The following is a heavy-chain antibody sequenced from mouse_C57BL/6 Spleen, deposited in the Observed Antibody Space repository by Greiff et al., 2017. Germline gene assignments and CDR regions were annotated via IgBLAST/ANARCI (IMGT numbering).Heavy chain of an antibody. D-gene: IGHD2-5*01. V-gene: IGHV1-62-2*01. Sequence: VQGVESGAELVKPGASVTLSCKASGYTFTEYTIHWVKQRSGQGLEWIGWFYPGSGSIKYNEKFKDKATLTADKSSSTVYMELSRLTSEDSAVYFCARRTYYSNPFYAMDYWGQGTSVTVSS. CDR2: FYPGSGSI. J-gene: IGHJ4*01. CDR1: GYTFTEYT. CDR3: ARRTYYSNPFYAMDY.